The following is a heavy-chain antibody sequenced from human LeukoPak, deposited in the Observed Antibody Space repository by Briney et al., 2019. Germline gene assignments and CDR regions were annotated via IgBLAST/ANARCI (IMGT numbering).Heavy chain of an antibody. D-gene: IGHD3-3*01. J-gene: IGHJ4*02. CDR1: GGSISGYY. CDR2: INHSGST. Sequence: KPSETLSLTCTVSGGSISGYYWSWIRQPPGKGLEWIGEINHSGSTNYNPSLKSRVTISVDTSKNQFSLKLSSVTAADTAVYYCARDPEVAPKTKYYDFWSGYRSFDYWGQGTLVTVSS. V-gene: IGHV4-34*01. CDR3: ARDPEVAPKTKYYDFWSGYRSFDY.